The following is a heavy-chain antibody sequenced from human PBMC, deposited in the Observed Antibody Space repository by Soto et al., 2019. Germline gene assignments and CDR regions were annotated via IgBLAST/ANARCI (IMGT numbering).Heavy chain of an antibody. D-gene: IGHD6-6*01. V-gene: IGHV3-73*01. J-gene: IGHJ4*02. CDR2: IRSKANSYAT. CDR3: NRPLGYSSSSGTG. CDR1: GFTFSGSA. Sequence: QAXVSLGLSFAASGFTFSGSAMHWVRQASGKGLEWVGRIRSKANSYATAYAASVKGRFTISRDDSKNTAYLQMNSLKTEDTAVYYCNRPLGYSSSSGTGWGQGTLVTVSS.